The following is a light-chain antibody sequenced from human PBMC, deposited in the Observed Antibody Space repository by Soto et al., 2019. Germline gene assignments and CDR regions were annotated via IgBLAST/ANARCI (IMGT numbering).Light chain of an antibody. V-gene: IGKV3-11*01. CDR1: QSISSF. J-gene: IGKJ4*01. CDR3: QQRSNWPLT. Sequence: EIVLTQSPATLSLSPGERATLSCRASQSISSFLAWYQQKPGQAPRLLIYDASNRATDIPDRFSGSGSGTDFTLSISSLEPEDVAVYYCQQRSNWPLTFGGGTKVEIK. CDR2: DAS.